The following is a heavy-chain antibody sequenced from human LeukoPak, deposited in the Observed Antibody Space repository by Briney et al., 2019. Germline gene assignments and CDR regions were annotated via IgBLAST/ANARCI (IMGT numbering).Heavy chain of an antibody. CDR1: GFPFSYYG. J-gene: IGHJ3*02. CDR2: ISGSGGST. CDR3: AKDRFWNDYGDYDAFDI. D-gene: IGHD4-17*01. V-gene: IGHV3-23*01. Sequence: GSLRLSCAASGFPFSYYGMNWVRQAPGKGLEWVSAISGSGGSTYYADSVKCRFTISRDNSKNTLYLQMNSLRAEDTAVYYCAKDRFWNDYGDYDAFDIWGQGTMVTVSS.